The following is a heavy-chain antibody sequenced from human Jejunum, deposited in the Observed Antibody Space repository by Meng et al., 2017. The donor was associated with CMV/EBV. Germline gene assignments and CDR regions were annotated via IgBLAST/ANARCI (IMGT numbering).Heavy chain of an antibody. Sequence: QGRLGGAGGGVFRTGGSMRLYCAASGFTFSSSGMNWVSQAQGKGLEWVALIRYDESNEYYADSVKGRFTISRDNSKNTLYLQMNSLRAEDTSVYYCARGFSYYVDYWGQGTLVTVSS. CDR1: GFTFSSSG. J-gene: IGHJ4*02. D-gene: IGHD3-3*01. CDR2: IRYDESNE. V-gene: IGHV3-30*02. CDR3: ARGFSYYVDY.